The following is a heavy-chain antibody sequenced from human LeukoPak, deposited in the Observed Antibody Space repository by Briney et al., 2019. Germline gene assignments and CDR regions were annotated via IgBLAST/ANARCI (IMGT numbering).Heavy chain of an antibody. CDR1: SGSISSSSYY. D-gene: IGHD2-21*02. J-gene: IGHJ1*01. CDR2: IYYSGST. V-gene: IGHV4-39*01. CDR3: ARHTAGPEYFQH. Sequence: SETLSLTCTVSSGSISSSSYYWGWIRQPPGKGLEWIGCIYYSGSTYYNPSLKSRVTISVDTSKNQFALKLSSVTAADTAVYYCARHTAGPEYFQHWGQGTLVTVSS.